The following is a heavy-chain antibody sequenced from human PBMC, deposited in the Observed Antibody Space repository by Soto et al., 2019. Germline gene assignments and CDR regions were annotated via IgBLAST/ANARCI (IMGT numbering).Heavy chain of an antibody. V-gene: IGHV4-59*08. CDR2: IYYSGST. Sequence: ETLSLTCTVSGGSISSYYWSWIRQPPGKGLEWIGYIYYSGSTIYNPSLKSRVTISVDTSKNQFSLKLSSVTAADTAVYYCARHPEGGSGPHYYGMDVWGQGTTVTVSS. CDR1: GGSISSYY. J-gene: IGHJ6*02. CDR3: ARHPEGGSGPHYYGMDV. D-gene: IGHD3-10*01.